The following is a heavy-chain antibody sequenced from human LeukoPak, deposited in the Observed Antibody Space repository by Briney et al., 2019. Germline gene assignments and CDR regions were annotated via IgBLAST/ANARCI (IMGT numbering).Heavy chain of an antibody. V-gene: IGHV4-34*01. J-gene: IGHJ3*02. D-gene: IGHD3-3*01. CDR2: INHSGST. CDR1: GGSFSGYY. Sequence: SETLSLTCAVYGGSFSGYYWSWIRQPPGKGLEWIGEINHSGSTNYNPSLKSRVTISVDTSKNQFSLKLSSVTAADTAVYYCARRYDFWSGYSIPRHDAFDIWGQGTMVTVSS. CDR3: ARRYDFWSGYSIPRHDAFDI.